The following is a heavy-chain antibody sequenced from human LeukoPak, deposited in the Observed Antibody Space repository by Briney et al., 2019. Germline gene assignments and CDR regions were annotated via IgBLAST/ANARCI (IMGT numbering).Heavy chain of an antibody. D-gene: IGHD3-16*01. J-gene: IGHJ4*02. CDR2: ISTSGGDT. V-gene: IGHV3-23*01. CDR1: GFTFTDSA. Sequence: GGPLRLSCAASGFTFTDSAMTWVRQAPGKGLEWVSAISTSGGDTIYTDSVKDRFTISRDNSKNTLYLQMNSLRAEDTAIYYCAKGGSNAPLDYWGQGTLVTVSS. CDR3: AKGGSNAPLDY.